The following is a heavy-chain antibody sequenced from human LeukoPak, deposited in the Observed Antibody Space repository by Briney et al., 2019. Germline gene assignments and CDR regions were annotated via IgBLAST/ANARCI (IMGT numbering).Heavy chain of an antibody. D-gene: IGHD6-19*01. CDR3: AKAHSSGWYFFDY. V-gene: IGHV3-7*03. CDR2: IKQDGSEK. J-gene: IGHJ4*02. CDR1: GFTFSSYW. Sequence: GGSLRLSCAASGFTFSSYWMSWVRQAPGKGLEWVANIKQDGSEKYYVDSVKGRFTISRDNAKNSLYLQMNSLRAEDTAVYYCAKAHSSGWYFFDYWGQGTLVTVSS.